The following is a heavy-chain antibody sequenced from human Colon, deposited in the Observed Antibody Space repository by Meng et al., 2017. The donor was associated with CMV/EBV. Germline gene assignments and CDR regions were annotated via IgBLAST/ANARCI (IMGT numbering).Heavy chain of an antibody. V-gene: IGHV3-21*01. CDR3: ATDRGIIPSRPGAFDI. CDR2: ITSGPSYV. D-gene: IGHD6-6*01. Sequence: GESLKISWEASGFNFSASNMNWVRQAPGKGLEWVSSITSGPSYVYYADSVKGRFTISRDNTKNSLYLQMNSLGAEDTAVYYCATDRGIIPSRPGAFDIWGQGAKVTVSS. J-gene: IGHJ3*02. CDR1: GFNFSASN.